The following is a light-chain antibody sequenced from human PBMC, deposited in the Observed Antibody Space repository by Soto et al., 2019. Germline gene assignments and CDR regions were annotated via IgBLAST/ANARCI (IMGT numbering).Light chain of an antibody. CDR3: QQYNSWPPIT. J-gene: IGKJ5*01. CDR2: DAS. V-gene: IGKV3-15*01. CDR1: QSVSRN. Sequence: SSTALSVPPVQSPTLSCQASQSVSRNLAWYQQKPGQAPRLLIYDASTRATGIPDRFSGGGSGTEFTLTISSLQSEDFVVYYCQQYNSWPPITFGQGTRLEIK.